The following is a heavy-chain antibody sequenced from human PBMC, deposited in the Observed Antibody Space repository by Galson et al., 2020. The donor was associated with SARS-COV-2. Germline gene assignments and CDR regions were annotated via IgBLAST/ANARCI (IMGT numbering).Heavy chain of an antibody. V-gene: IGHV1-18*01. D-gene: IGHD2-15*01. CDR1: GYTFTSYG. CDR2: ISAYNGNT. J-gene: IGHJ6*02. Sequence: ASVKVSCKASGYTFTSYGISWVRQAPRQGLEWMGWISAYNGNTNYAQKLQGRVTMTTDTSTSTAYMELRSLRSDDTAVYYCARALLSVVAATSVSYYYYGMDVWGQGTTVTVSS. CDR3: ARALLSVVAATSVSYYYYGMDV.